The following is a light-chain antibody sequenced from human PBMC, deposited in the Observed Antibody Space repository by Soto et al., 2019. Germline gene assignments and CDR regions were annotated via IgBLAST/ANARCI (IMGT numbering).Light chain of an antibody. Sequence: DIQMTQSPSSLSASIGDRVTVTCRASQSISNYLNWYQQKPGKAPELLISAASKLQSGVPSRFSGSGSGTGFTLTINTLQPEDFATYFCQQSYSTPYTFGQGTKLDIK. V-gene: IGKV1-39*01. CDR1: QSISNY. CDR3: QQSYSTPYT. CDR2: AAS. J-gene: IGKJ2*01.